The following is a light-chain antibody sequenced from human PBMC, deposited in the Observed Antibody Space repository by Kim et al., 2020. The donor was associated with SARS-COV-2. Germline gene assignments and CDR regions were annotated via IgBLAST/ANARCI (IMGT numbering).Light chain of an antibody. Sequence: ASVGDSVTITCRASQFISTWLAWYQQKPGKAPKLLVYQASSLESGVPSRFSGSGSGTDFSLTIDSLQPDDFATYYCQHYNSYPYTFGQGTKVDIK. CDR1: QFISTW. V-gene: IGKV1-5*01. CDR3: QHYNSYPYT. J-gene: IGKJ2*01. CDR2: QAS.